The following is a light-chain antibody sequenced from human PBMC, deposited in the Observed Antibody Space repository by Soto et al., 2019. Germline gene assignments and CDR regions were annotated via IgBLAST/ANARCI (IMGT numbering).Light chain of an antibody. CDR3: QKYGRT. CDR1: QSVSSSY. J-gene: IGKJ1*01. CDR2: GTS. V-gene: IGKV3-20*01. Sequence: EIVLTQSPGTLSLSPGERATLSCRASQSVSSSYLAWYQQKPGQAPRLLIYGTSSRATAIPDRFGGSGYGTDFTLTISRLEPEAFAVYYCQKYGRTFGQGTKVEIK.